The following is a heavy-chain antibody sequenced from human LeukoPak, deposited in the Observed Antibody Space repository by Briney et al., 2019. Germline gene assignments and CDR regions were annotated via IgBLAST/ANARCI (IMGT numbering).Heavy chain of an antibody. CDR2: ISGSGGST. CDR1: GFTFSSYA. D-gene: IGHD6-19*01. V-gene: IGHV3-23*01. CDR3: ARDRKIAVAGYYYGMDV. Sequence: GGSLRLSCAASGFTFSSYAMSWVRQAPGKGLEWVSAISGSGGSTYYADSVKGRFTISRDNSENTLYLQMNSLRAEDTAVYYCARDRKIAVAGYYYGMDVWGQGTTVTVSS. J-gene: IGHJ6*02.